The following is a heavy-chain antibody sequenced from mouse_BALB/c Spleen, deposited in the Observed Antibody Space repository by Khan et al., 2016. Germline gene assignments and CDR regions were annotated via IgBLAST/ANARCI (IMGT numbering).Heavy chain of an antibody. V-gene: IGHV1-9*01. CDR3: ARAWYSMGY. J-gene: IGHJ4*01. CDR2: ILPVNGNT. CDR1: GYTFSNYW. Sequence: VQLQESGAELMKPGASMKISCKATGYTFSNYWIEWIKQRPGHGLEWIGGILPVNGNTIYNERFEGKATFTVDTSSNTAYMQLSSLTSEDSAVYYCARAWYSMGYWGHGTSVTVSS.